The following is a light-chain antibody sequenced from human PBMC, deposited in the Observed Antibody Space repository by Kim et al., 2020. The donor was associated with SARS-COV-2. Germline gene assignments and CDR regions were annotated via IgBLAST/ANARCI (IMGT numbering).Light chain of an antibody. CDR3: QQRSNWPPT. CDR1: QVIGDN. CDR2: GAS. V-gene: IGKV3-15*01. Sequence: VSPGERISLSCKASQVIGDNLAWYQQKPGQAPRLLISGASTRATDIPARFTGSGSGTDFTLTISSLESEDFAVYYCQQRSNWPPTFGGGTKVDIK. J-gene: IGKJ4*01.